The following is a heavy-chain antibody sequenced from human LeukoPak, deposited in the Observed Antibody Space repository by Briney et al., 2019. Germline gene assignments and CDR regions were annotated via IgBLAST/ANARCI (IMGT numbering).Heavy chain of an antibody. V-gene: IGHV4-34*01. J-gene: IGHJ4*02. CDR3: AREGRGYSYGYEVDY. CDR1: GGSFSGYY. D-gene: IGHD5-18*01. Sequence: PSETLSLTCAVYGGSFSGYYWSWIRQPPGKGLEWIGEINHSGSTNYNPSLKSRVTISVDTSKNQFSLKLSSVTAADTAVYYCAREGRGYSYGYEVDYWGQGTLVTVSS. CDR2: INHSGST.